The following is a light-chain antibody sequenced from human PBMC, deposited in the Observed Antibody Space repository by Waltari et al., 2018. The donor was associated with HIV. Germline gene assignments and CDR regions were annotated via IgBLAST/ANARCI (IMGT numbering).Light chain of an antibody. CDR3: SSYTSSITVI. Sequence: QSALTQPAPASGPYGPSITISCTATNNDFGSYIYLSWYQQHPDRAPKLLISEVSKRPSGISDRFSGSKSGNTASLTISGLQAEDEAHYYCSSYTSSITVIFGGGTQVTV. V-gene: IGLV2-14*03. J-gene: IGLJ2*01. CDR2: EVS. CDR1: NNDFGSYIY.